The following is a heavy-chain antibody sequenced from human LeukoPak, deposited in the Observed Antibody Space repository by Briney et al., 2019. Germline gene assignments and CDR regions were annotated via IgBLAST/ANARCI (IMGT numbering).Heavy chain of an antibody. V-gene: IGHV4-59*01. CDR3: AREIAVAGLDY. Sequence: SETLSLTCTVSGGSISSYYWSWIRQPPGKGLEWIGYIYYSGSTNYNPSLKSRVTISVDTSKNQFSLKLSSVTAAGTAVYYCAREIAVAGLDYWGQGTLVTVSS. CDR2: IYYSGST. CDR1: GGSISSYY. D-gene: IGHD6-19*01. J-gene: IGHJ4*02.